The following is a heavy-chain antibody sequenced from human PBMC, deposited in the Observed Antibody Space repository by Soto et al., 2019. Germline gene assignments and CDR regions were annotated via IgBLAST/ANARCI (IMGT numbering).Heavy chain of an antibody. J-gene: IGHJ5*01. CDR2: TYYRSRWFN. CDR1: GDCVSSDSAN. Sequence: SETLSLTCTISGDCVSSDSANWNWIRQSPARGLEWMGRTYYRSRWFNDYAGAVKGRITINPDTSNNQFSLQLTSLSPDDTAVYYCARLRGDSWFDFWGQGTRVTVLL. CDR3: ARLRGDSWFDF. V-gene: IGHV6-1*01.